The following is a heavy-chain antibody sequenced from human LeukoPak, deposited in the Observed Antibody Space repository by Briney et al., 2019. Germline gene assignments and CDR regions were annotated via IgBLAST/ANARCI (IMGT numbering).Heavy chain of an antibody. CDR2: ISWDGGST. Sequence: TGGSLRLSCAASGFTFYDYTMHWVRQAPGKGLEWVSLISWDGGSTYYADSVKGRFTFSRDNSKNSLYLQMNSLRTEDTALYYCAKDIGPAYSSSWYDYWGQGTLVTVSS. CDR1: GFTFYDYT. J-gene: IGHJ4*02. V-gene: IGHV3-43*01. D-gene: IGHD6-13*01. CDR3: AKDIGPAYSSSWYDY.